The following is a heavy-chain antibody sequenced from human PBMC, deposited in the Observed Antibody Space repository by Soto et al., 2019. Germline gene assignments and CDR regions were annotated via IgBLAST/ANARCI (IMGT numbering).Heavy chain of an antibody. CDR3: ARGRLISLYYFDY. J-gene: IGHJ4*02. Sequence: PGGSLRLSCAASGFTSSNYDMHCVRQVTGKGLEWVSTIGTAGDTYYPGSVKGRFTISRENAKNSLYLQMNSLRAEDTAVYYCARGRLISLYYFDYWGQGTLVTVSS. CDR1: GFTSSNYD. D-gene: IGHD2-15*01. CDR2: IGTAGDT. V-gene: IGHV3-13*01.